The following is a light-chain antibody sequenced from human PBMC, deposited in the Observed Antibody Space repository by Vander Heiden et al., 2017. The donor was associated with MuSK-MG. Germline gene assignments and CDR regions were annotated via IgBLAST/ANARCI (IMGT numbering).Light chain of an antibody. CDR1: SSNIGNTY. J-gene: IGLJ7*01. V-gene: IGLV1-51*01. Sequence: QSVLTQPPSVSAAPGQKVTISCSGSSSNIGNTYVAWYQQIPGSPPRLLIFDNSNRPSGIPERFSGSKSGTTATLGITGLQTEDEADYYCGAWDSSLSAVVFGGGTRLTVL. CDR3: GAWDSSLSAVV. CDR2: DNS.